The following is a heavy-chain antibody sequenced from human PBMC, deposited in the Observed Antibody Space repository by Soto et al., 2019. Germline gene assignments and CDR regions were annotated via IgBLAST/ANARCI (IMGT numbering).Heavy chain of an antibody. D-gene: IGHD3-22*01. CDR2: IYSGGST. CDR1: GDTVSSNY. V-gene: IGHV3-53*01. J-gene: IGHJ4*02. Sequence: WGSLRLFCAASGDTVSSNYMSGVRQAPGKGLEWVSVIYSGGSTYYADSVKGRFTISRDNSKNTLYLQMNSLRAEDTAVYYCASGYYDSSGYYYPFDYWGQGTLVTVSS. CDR3: ASGYYDSSGYYYPFDY.